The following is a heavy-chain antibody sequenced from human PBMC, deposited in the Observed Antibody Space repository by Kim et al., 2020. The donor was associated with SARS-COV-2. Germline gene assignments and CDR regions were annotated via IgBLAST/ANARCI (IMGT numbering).Heavy chain of an antibody. CDR2: IYPGDSDT. D-gene: IGHD3-22*01. CDR3: ARHNYYDSSGYPGRYFDL. J-gene: IGHJ2*01. V-gene: IGHV5-51*01. Sequence: EWMGIIYPGDSDTRYSPPFQGQVTISADKSVSTAYLQWSSLKASDTAMYYCARHNYYDSSGYPGRYFDLWGRGTLVTVSS.